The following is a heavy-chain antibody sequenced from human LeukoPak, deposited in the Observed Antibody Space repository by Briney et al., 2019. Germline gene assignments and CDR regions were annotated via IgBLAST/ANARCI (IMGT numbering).Heavy chain of an antibody. CDR2: INPSGGST. D-gene: IGHD3-22*01. Sequence: ASVKVSCKASGYTFTSYYMHWVRQAPGQGLEWMGIINPSGGSTSYAQKFQGRVTMTRDMSTSTVYMELSSLRSEDTAVYYCARATYYYDSSGYNFDCWGQGTLVTVSS. J-gene: IGHJ4*02. V-gene: IGHV1-46*01. CDR3: ARATYYYDSSGYNFDC. CDR1: GYTFTSYY.